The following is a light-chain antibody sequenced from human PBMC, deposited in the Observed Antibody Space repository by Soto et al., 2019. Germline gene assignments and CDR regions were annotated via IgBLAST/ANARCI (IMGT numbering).Light chain of an antibody. CDR3: QQAHSFPYT. CDR2: AAS. CDR1: PAIDSW. V-gene: IGKV1-12*02. Sequence: EIQMTQSPSCVSVAAGDIVTITCRASPAIDSWLAWYQQRPGKAPKHLIYAASTLESGVPSRFSASGSGTHFTLTISSLQPEDVATYYCQQAHSFPYTFGQGTKLEIK. J-gene: IGKJ2*01.